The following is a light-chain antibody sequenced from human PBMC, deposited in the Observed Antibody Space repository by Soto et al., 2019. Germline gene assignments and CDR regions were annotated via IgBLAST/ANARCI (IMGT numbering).Light chain of an antibody. CDR1: QSFSSW. CDR3: QQFRT. CDR2: DAS. Sequence: DIQMTQSPSTLSASVGARVTVTCRASQSFSSWLAWYQQKPGKAPKLLIYDASTLERGVPSRFSGSGSGTEFTLTISNLQPDDFATYSCQQFRTFGQGTKVDIK. J-gene: IGKJ1*01. V-gene: IGKV1-5*01.